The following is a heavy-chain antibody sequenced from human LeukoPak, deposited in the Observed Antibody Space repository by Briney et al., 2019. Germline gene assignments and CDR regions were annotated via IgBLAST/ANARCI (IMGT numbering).Heavy chain of an antibody. CDR1: EFIVSNSY. CDR3: ARNPSGNLYFDY. Sequence: PGGSLRLSCAASEFIVSNSYMSWVRQAPGKGLEWVSVLHTGGRTFYADSVMGRFTISTDNSKNTLFLQMNSLRAEDTAVYYCARNPSGNLYFDYWGQGALITVSS. V-gene: IGHV3-53*01. D-gene: IGHD6-19*01. CDR2: LHTGGRT. J-gene: IGHJ4*02.